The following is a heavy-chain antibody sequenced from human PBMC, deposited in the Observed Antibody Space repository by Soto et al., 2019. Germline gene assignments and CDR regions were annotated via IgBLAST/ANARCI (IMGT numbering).Heavy chain of an antibody. CDR2: IYYSGST. D-gene: IGHD3-9*01. V-gene: IGHV4-59*01. J-gene: IGHJ6*02. CDR1: GGSISSYY. CDR3: AREGNYDILTAYGMDV. Sequence: SETLSLTCTVSGGSISSYYWSWIRQPPGKGLEWIGYIYYSGSTNYNPSLKSRVTISVDTSKNQFSLKLSSVTAADTAVYYCAREGNYDILTAYGMDVWGQGTTVTVSS.